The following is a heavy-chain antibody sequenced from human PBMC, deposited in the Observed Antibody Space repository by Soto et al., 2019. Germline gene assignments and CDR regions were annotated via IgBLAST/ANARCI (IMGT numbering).Heavy chain of an antibody. CDR3: AKGSSASRPYYFDY. D-gene: IGHD3-22*01. Sequence: EVQVLESGGGLVQPRGSLRLSCAASGFTFRTYVMSWVRQAPGKGLEWVSAIGGSGDSTYYADSVKGRFTISRDNSKNTLYLQMNSLRADDTAVYYCAKGSSASRPYYFDYWGQGTLVTVSS. J-gene: IGHJ4*02. CDR1: GFTFRTYV. CDR2: IGGSGDST. V-gene: IGHV3-23*01.